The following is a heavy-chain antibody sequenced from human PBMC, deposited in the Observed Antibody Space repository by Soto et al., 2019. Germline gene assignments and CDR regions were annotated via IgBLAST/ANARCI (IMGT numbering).Heavy chain of an antibody. CDR3: ARTGGTGSFDY. V-gene: IGHV3-11*06. Sequence: QVQLVESGGGLVKPGGSLRLSCAASGFTFSDYYMSWIRQAPGKGLEWVSYISSSTSYTNYTNSVRGRFTISRDNARNSLYLPMSDLGADDTAVYYCARTGGTGSFDYWGQGTLVTVSS. D-gene: IGHD1-1*01. J-gene: IGHJ4*02. CDR2: ISSSTSYT. CDR1: GFTFSDYY.